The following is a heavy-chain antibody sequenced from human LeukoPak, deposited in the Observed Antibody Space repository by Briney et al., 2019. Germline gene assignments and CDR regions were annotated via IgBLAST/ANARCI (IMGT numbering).Heavy chain of an antibody. CDR2: ISAYNGNT. CDR1: GYTFSDYG. CDR3: ARGPRYSYDSSILLFDY. D-gene: IGHD3-22*01. V-gene: IGHV1-18*01. J-gene: IGHJ4*02. Sequence: ASVKVSCKASGYTFSDYGVSWVRQAPGQGLEWMGRISAYNGNTNYLQKFRGRVTMTTDTSTATAYMELRSLRPSDTAVYFCARGPRYSYDSSILLFDYWGQGTLVTVPS.